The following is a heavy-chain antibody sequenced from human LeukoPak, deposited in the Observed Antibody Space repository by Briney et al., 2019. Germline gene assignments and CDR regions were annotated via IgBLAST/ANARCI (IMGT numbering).Heavy chain of an antibody. Sequence: SETLSLTCTVSGGSISSSSYYCGWIRQPPGKGLEWIGSICYSGSTYYNPSLKSRVTISVDTSKNQFSLKLSSVTAADTAVYYCARARLARYYFDYWGQGTLVTVSS. J-gene: IGHJ4*02. CDR3: ARARLARYYFDY. D-gene: IGHD3-3*02. CDR1: GGSISSSSYY. V-gene: IGHV4-39*07. CDR2: ICYSGST.